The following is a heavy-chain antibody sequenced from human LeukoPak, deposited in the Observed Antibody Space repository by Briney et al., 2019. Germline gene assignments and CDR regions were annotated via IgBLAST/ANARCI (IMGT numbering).Heavy chain of an antibody. CDR3: ARERMPPVGARNLYYFDY. D-gene: IGHD1-26*01. CDR2: ISSSSSTI. V-gene: IGHV3-48*01. Sequence: GGSLRLSCAASGFTFSSYSMNWVRQAPGKGLEWVSYISSSSSTIYYADSVKGRFTISRDNAKNSLYLQMNSLRAEDTAVYYCARERMPPVGARNLYYFDYWGQGTLVTVSS. CDR1: GFTFSSYS. J-gene: IGHJ4*02.